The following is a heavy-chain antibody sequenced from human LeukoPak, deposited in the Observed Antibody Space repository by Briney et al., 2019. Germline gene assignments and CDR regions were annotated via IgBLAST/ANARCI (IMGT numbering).Heavy chain of an antibody. J-gene: IGHJ4*02. CDR2: ISGYNGNT. V-gene: IGHV1-18*01. Sequence: ASVKVSCKASGYTFTSYGISWGRQAPGQGLEWMGWISGYNGNTNNAQKFQGRVTMTTDTSTSTIYMELRSLRSDDTAVYYCAREGKGGVFDYWGQGTLVTVSS. D-gene: IGHD2-8*02. CDR1: GYTFTSYG. CDR3: AREGKGGVFDY.